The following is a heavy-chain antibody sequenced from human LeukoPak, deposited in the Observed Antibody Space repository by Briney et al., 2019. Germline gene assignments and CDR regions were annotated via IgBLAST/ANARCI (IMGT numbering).Heavy chain of an antibody. CDR1: GYSISSGYY. D-gene: IGHD2-15*01. V-gene: IGHV4-38-2*02. J-gene: IGHJ4*02. Sequence: SETLSLTCPVSGYSISSGYYWGWIRQPPGKGLEWIGSIYHSGSTYYNPSLKSRVTISVDTSKNHFSLKLSSVTAADTAVYYCARARYSAFDYWGQGTLVTVSS. CDR3: ARARYSAFDY. CDR2: IYHSGST.